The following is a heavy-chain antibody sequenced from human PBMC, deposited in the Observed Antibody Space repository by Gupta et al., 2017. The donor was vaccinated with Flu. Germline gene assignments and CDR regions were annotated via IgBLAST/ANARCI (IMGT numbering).Heavy chain of an antibody. J-gene: IGHJ5*02. V-gene: IGHV3-11*05. CDR2: ISSSSSYT. D-gene: IGHD4-17*01. CDR1: GFTFSDYY. CDR3: ARASSYDYGDYLGWFDP. Sequence: QVQLVEFGGGLVKPGGSLRLSCAASGFTFSDYYMSWIRQAPGKGLEWVSYISSSSSYTNYADSVKGRFTISRDNAKNSLYLQMNSLRAEDTAVYYCARASSYDYGDYLGWFDPWGQGTLVTVSS.